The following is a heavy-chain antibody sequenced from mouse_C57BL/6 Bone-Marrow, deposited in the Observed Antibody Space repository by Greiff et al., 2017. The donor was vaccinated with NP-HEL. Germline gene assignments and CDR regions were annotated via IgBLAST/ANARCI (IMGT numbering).Heavy chain of an antibody. Sequence: EVKLMESGGGLVKPGGSLKLSCAASGFTFSDYGMHWVRQAPEKGLEWVAYISSGSSTIYYADTVKGRFTISRDNAKNTLFLQMTSLRSEDTAMYYCARPLYYYGSSPGDYWGQGTTLTVSS. D-gene: IGHD1-1*01. J-gene: IGHJ2*01. CDR1: GFTFSDYG. V-gene: IGHV5-17*01. CDR3: ARPLYYYGSSPGDY. CDR2: ISSGSSTI.